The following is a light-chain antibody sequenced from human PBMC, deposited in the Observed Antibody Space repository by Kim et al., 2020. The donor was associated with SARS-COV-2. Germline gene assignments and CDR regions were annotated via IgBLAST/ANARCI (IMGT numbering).Light chain of an antibody. CDR1: QDITDF. J-gene: IGKJ4*01. V-gene: IGKV1-16*01. CDR2: TAS. Sequence: DVQMTQSPSSLSASVGDTVTITCRASQDITDFLGWFQQKPGRAPKSLIYTASTLQSGVPSRFSGSGSGTHFTLTITSLQPEDFATYYCLQSATFPLTFGGGTEVDIK. CDR3: LQSATFPLT.